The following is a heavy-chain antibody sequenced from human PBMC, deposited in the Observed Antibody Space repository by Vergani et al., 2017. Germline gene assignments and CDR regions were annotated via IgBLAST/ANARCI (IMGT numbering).Heavy chain of an antibody. D-gene: IGHD3-16*02. J-gene: IGHJ4*02. CDR3: AKDLDDYVWGSYHPGDY. CDR2: IYHSGST. Sequence: QVQLQESGPGLVKPSETLSLTCAVSGYSISSGYYWGWIRQPPGKGLEWIGSIYHSGSTYYNPSPKSRVTISVDTSKNQFSLKLSSVTAADTAVYYCAKDLDDYVWGSYHPGDYWGQGTLVTVSS. V-gene: IGHV4-38-2*02. CDR1: GYSISSGYY.